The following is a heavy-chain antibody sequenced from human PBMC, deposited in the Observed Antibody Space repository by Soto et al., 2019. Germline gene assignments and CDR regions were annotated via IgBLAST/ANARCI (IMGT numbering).Heavy chain of an antibody. CDR2: ISSSGSTI. Sequence: QVQLVESGGGLVQPGGSLRLSCVASGFTFSDYYMSWIRQAPGKGLEWVAYISSSGSTIYYADSVKGRFTISRDNAKNLLLMQMNSLRADEKSVDSCAGERVDTPIVQYHYCYGMDVWGQGTAVTVSS. CDR3: AGERVDTPIVQYHYCYGMDV. V-gene: IGHV3-11*01. D-gene: IGHD5-18*01. CDR1: GFTFSDYY. J-gene: IGHJ6*02.